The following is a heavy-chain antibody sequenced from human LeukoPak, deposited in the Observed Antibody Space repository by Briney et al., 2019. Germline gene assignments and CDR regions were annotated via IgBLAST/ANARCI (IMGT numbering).Heavy chain of an antibody. D-gene: IGHD5-18*01. Sequence: GGSLRLSCAASGFTLSNYEMNWVRQAPGKGLEWVSYISSGGSTIYYADSVKGRFTISRDNAKNSLYLQMNSLRAEDTAVYYCARDDSYGLDYWGQGTRVTVSS. CDR3: ARDDSYGLDY. J-gene: IGHJ4*02. CDR1: GFTLSNYE. CDR2: ISSGGSTI. V-gene: IGHV3-48*03.